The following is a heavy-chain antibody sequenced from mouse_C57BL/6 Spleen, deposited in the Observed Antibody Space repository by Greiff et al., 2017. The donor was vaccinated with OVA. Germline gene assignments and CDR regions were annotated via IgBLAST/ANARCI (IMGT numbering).Heavy chain of an antibody. CDR3: ARKDAWFAY. V-gene: IGHV1-69*01. CDR2: IDPSDSYT. J-gene: IGHJ3*01. Sequence: VQLQQPGAELVMPGASVKLSCKASGYTFTSYWMHWVKQRPGQGLEWIGEIDPSDSYTNYNQKFKGKSTLTVDKSSSTAYMQLSSLTSEDSAGYYCARKDAWFAYWGQGTLVTVSA. CDR1: GYTFTSYW.